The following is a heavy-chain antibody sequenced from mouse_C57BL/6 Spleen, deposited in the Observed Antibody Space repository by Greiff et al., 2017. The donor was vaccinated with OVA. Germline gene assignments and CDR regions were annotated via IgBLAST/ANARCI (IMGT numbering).Heavy chain of an antibody. D-gene: IGHD1-1*01. CDR2: IHPNSGST. J-gene: IGHJ3*01. Sequence: QVQLQQPGAELVKPGASVKLSCKASGYTFTSYWMHWVKQRPGKGLEWIGMIHPNSGSTNYNEKFKSKATLTVDKSSSTAYMQLSILTSEDSAVYYCARKVGSSSYRFAYWGQGTLVTVSA. CDR1: GYTFTSYW. V-gene: IGHV1-64*01. CDR3: ARKVGSSSYRFAY.